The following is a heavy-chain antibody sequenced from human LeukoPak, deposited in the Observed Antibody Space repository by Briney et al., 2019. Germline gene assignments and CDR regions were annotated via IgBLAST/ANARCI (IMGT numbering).Heavy chain of an antibody. V-gene: IGHV5-51*01. CDR2: IYPGDSDT. J-gene: IGHJ3*02. D-gene: IGHD3-22*01. Sequence: PGEPLEISCQGSGSRFTNYWIGWVRQLPGKGLEWIRVIYPGDSDTIYSPSFQGQVTISADKSIITAYLQWSSLKSSDTAMYYCARRLMYYYDSSGYDVAFDIWGQGTMVTVSS. CDR1: GSRFTNYW. CDR3: ARRLMYYYDSSGYDVAFDI.